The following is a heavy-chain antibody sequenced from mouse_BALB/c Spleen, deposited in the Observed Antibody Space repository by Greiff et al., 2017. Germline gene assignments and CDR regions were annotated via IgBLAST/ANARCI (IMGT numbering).Heavy chain of an antibody. J-gene: IGHJ3*01. V-gene: IGHV5-4*02. CDR1: GFTFSDYY. D-gene: IGHD1-1*01. CDR3: ARDEREDYGGFAY. CDR2: ISDGGSYT. Sequence: EVQGVESGGGLVKPGGSLKLSCAASGFTFSDYYMYWVRQTPEKRLEWVATISDGGSYTYYTESVKGRFTIARDNAKNNLYLQMSSLKSEDTAMYYGARDEREDYGGFAYWGQGTLVTVSA.